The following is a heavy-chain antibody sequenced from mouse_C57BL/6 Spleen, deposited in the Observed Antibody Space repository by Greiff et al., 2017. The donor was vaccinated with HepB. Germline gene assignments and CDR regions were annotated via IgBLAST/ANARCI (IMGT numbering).Heavy chain of an antibody. CDR2: IYPGDGDT. J-gene: IGHJ2*01. D-gene: IGHD4-1*01. Sequence: QVQLQQSGPELVKPGASVKISCKASGYAFSSSWMNWVKQRPGKGLEWIGRIYPGDGDTNYNGKFKGKATLTADKSSSTAYMQLSSLTSEDSAVYFCARFLGGFDYWGQGTTLTVSS. CDR3: ARFLGGFDY. V-gene: IGHV1-82*01. CDR1: GYAFSSSW.